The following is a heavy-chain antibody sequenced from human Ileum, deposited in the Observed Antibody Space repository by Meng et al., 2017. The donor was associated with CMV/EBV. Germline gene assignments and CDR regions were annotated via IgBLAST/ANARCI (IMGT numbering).Heavy chain of an antibody. V-gene: IGHV3-30-3*01. CDR1: GFTFSDYA. Sequence: GGSLRLSCAASGFTFSDYAMHWVRQAPGKGLEWVAVISNDGDNKYYADSVRGRFSISRDNPRNTLYLQMNSLRVEDTAVYYCARGSVSELSWFDPWGQGTLVTVSS. J-gene: IGHJ5*02. CDR2: ISNDGDNK. D-gene: IGHD3-16*02. CDR3: ARGSVSELSWFDP.